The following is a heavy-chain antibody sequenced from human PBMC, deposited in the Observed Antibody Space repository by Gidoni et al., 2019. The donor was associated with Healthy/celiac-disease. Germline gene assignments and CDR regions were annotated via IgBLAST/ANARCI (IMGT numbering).Heavy chain of an antibody. V-gene: IGHV3-23*01. Sequence: EVQLLESGGGLVQPGGSLRLSCAASGFTFSSYAMSWVRQAPGKGLEWVSAISGSGGSTYYADSVKGRFTISRDNSKNTLYLQMNSLRAEDTAVYYCAKGLAVVVAFSPYYFDYWGQGTLVTVSS. CDR2: ISGSGGST. J-gene: IGHJ4*02. D-gene: IGHD2-15*01. CDR3: AKGLAVVVAFSPYYFDY. CDR1: GFTFSSYA.